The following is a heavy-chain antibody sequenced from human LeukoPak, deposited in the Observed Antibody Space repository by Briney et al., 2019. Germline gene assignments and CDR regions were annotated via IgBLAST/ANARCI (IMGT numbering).Heavy chain of an antibody. V-gene: IGHV1-24*01. Sequence: ASVKVSCKISGYTLTEVSMHWVRQAPGKGLEWMGGFDPADGEPIYVQKFQGRVTMSEDTSTDTAYMDLSSLRSEDTAVYYCATEVVGYGDFHYFDSWGQGTLVTVSS. D-gene: IGHD4-17*01. CDR2: FDPADGEP. CDR3: ATEVVGYGDFHYFDS. J-gene: IGHJ4*02. CDR1: GYTLTEVS.